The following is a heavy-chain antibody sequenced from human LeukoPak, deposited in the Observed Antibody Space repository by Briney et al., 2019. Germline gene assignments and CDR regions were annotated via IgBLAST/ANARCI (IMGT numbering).Heavy chain of an antibody. Sequence: ASVTVSCKTSGYIFISYGISWVRQAPGQGLEWMGWISAYNGNTKYAQQMQGRVTLTTDTSTSTAYMDLRSLSYDDTAVYYWAREAATVFDYWGQGTLVTVSS. CDR3: AREAATVFDY. J-gene: IGHJ4*02. CDR1: GYIFISYG. D-gene: IGHD5-18*01. V-gene: IGHV1-18*01. CDR2: ISAYNGNT.